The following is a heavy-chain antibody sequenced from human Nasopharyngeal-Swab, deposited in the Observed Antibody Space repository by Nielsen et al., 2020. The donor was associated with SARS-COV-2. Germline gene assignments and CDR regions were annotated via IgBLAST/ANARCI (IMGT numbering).Heavy chain of an antibody. CDR2: IIPIFGTA. CDR1: GGTFSSYA. Sequence: LVKVSCKASGGTFSSYAISWVRQAPGQGLEWMGGIIPIFGTANYAQKFQGRVTITADESTSTAYMELSSLRSEDTAVYYCASGGLVRNYYYYYMDVWGKGTTVTVSS. V-gene: IGHV1-69*13. J-gene: IGHJ6*03. CDR3: ASGGLVRNYYYYYMDV. D-gene: IGHD6-6*01.